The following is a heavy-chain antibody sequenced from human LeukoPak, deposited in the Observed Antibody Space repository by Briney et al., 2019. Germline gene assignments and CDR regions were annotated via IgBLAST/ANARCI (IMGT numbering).Heavy chain of an antibody. V-gene: IGHV1-8*01. Sequence: ASVKVSCKASGYTFTSYDINWVRQATGQGLEWMGWMNPNSGNTGYAQKFQGRVTMTRNTSISTAYMELSSLRSEDTAVYYCARGPPKKYYYGSASYYTWFDPWAQGTLVTVSS. CDR2: MNPNSGNT. CDR1: GYTFTSYD. CDR3: ARGPPKKYYYGSASYYTWFDP. D-gene: IGHD3-10*01. J-gene: IGHJ5*02.